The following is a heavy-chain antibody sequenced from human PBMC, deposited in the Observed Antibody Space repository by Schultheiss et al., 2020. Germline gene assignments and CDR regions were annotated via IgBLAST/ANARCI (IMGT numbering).Heavy chain of an antibody. J-gene: IGHJ5*02. CDR2: IDTSGNT. Sequence: SETLSLTCTVSGGSIGRVYYWAWIRQSPGKGLEWIGRIDTSGNTHYNPSLKSRVTISVDTAKREFSLRLTSVTAADTAVYYCARQGGDLAVIPGATNWFDTWGKGCLVTVSS. V-gene: IGHV4-39*01. CDR1: GGSIGRVYY. D-gene: IGHD2-21*02. CDR3: ARQGGDLAVIPGATNWFDT.